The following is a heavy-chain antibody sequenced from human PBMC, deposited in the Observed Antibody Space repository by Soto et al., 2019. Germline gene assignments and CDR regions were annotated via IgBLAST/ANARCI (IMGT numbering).Heavy chain of an antibody. Sequence: ASVKVSCKASGYTFTGYYMHWVRQAPGQGLEWMGWINPNSGGTNYAQKFQGWVTMTRDTSISTAYMELSRLRSDDTAVYYCAIGAIVVVPAAPYWADYYGMDVWGQGTTVTVSS. D-gene: IGHD2-2*01. CDR2: INPNSGGT. J-gene: IGHJ6*02. CDR1: GYTFTGYY. V-gene: IGHV1-2*04. CDR3: AIGAIVVVPAAPYWADYYGMDV.